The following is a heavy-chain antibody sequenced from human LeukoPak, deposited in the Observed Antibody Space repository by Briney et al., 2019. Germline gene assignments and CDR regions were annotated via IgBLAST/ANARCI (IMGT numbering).Heavy chain of an antibody. J-gene: IGHJ5*02. CDR3: ARGVSDFWSGYYKTINWFDP. Sequence: GRSLRLSCAASGFTFSSYGMHWVRQAPGKGLEWVAVIWYDGSNKYYADSVKGRFTISRDNSKNTLYLQMNSLRAEDTAVYYCARGVSDFWSGYYKTINWFDPWGQGTLVTVSS. D-gene: IGHD3-3*01. V-gene: IGHV3-33*01. CDR2: IWYDGSNK. CDR1: GFTFSSYG.